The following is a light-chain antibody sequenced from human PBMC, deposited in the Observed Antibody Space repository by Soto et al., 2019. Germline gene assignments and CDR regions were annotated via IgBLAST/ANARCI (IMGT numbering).Light chain of an antibody. V-gene: IGKV1-5*01. CDR1: QSISSW. J-gene: IGKJ5*01. Sequence: DIQMTQSPSTLSASVGDRVTITCRASQSISSWLAWYQQKPGKAPKLLIYDASSLESGVPSRFSGSGSGTEFTLTISSLQPDDFATYYRQQYNSYPITFGPGTRLE. CDR2: DAS. CDR3: QQYNSYPIT.